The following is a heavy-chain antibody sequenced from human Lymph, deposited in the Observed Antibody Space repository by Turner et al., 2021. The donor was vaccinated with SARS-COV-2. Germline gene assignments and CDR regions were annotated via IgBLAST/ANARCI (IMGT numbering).Heavy chain of an antibody. D-gene: IGHD2-21*02. J-gene: IGHJ6*02. Sequence: QLPLQESRPGLVKPSVTLSLTCTVSGGSISSSSYYWGWIRQPPGKGLEWIGSIYYSGSTYYNPSLKSRVTISVDASKNQFSLKLSSVTAADTAVYYCARQRLTRYGMDVWGQGTTVIVSS. CDR2: IYYSGST. V-gene: IGHV4-39*01. CDR3: ARQRLTRYGMDV. CDR1: GGSISSSSYY.